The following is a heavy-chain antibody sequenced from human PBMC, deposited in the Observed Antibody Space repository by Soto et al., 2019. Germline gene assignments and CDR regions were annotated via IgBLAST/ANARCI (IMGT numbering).Heavy chain of an antibody. D-gene: IGHD2-21*02. CDR3: ARDLPCGGDCYPDNWFDP. Sequence: QVQLVQSGAEVKKPGSSVKVSCKASGGTFSSYTISWVRQAPGQGLEWMGRIIPILGIANYAQKFQGRVTLTADKSQSTAYMALSSLRSDDTAVYSGARDLPCGGDCYPDNWFDPWGQGTLVTVSS. V-gene: IGHV1-69*02. CDR1: GGTFSSYT. J-gene: IGHJ5*02. CDR2: IIPILGIA.